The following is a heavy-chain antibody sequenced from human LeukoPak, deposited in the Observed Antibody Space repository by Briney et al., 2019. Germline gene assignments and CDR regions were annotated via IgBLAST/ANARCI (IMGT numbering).Heavy chain of an antibody. CDR1: GGSVTYNNYY. Sequence: SQTLSLTCSVSGGSVTYNNYYWSWIRQPAGKGLEWIGRIYTSGNTNYNPSLKSRVTISIDTSKNQFSLKLSSVTAADTAVYYCARGSPIAAPYYFDYWGQGTLVTVSS. D-gene: IGHD6-13*01. J-gene: IGHJ4*02. CDR2: IYTSGNT. CDR3: ARGSPIAAPYYFDY. V-gene: IGHV4-61*02.